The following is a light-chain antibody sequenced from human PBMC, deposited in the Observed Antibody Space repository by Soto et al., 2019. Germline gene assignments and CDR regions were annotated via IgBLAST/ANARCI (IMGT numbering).Light chain of an antibody. CDR3: QQYGSSPLFT. Sequence: EIVLTQSPGTLSLSPGERATLSCRASQSVSSSYLAWYQQKPGQAPRLLIYGASIRATGIPDRFRGSGSGVYFTLTISRLEPEDFAVYYCQQYGSSPLFTFGGGTKVEIK. J-gene: IGKJ4*01. V-gene: IGKV3-20*01. CDR1: QSVSSSY. CDR2: GAS.